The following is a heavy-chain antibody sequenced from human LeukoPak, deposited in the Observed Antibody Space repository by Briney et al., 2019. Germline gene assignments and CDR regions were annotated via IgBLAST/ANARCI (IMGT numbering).Heavy chain of an antibody. D-gene: IGHD2-15*01. CDR2: ISYDGSNK. CDR1: GFTFSSYG. CDR3: AKDAATVPTNWFDP. V-gene: IGHV3-30*18. Sequence: GGSLRLSCAASGFTFSSYGMHWVRQAPGKGLEWVAVISYDGSNKYYADSVKGRFTISRDNSKNTLYLQVNSLRAEDTAVYYCAKDAATVPTNWFDPWGQGTLVTVSS. J-gene: IGHJ5*02.